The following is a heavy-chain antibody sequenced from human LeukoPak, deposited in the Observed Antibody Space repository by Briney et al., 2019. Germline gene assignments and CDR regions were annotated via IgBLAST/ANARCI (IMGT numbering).Heavy chain of an antibody. D-gene: IGHD2-2*01. CDR2: ISPYTYNT. J-gene: IGHJ5*02. CDR1: GYSFSSFG. CDR3: ARDEKVPTYPNWIDS. Sequence: ASVTVSCKASGYSFSSFGVSWLRQAPGQRLEWMGWISPYTYNTNYAQKFQGRVTLTTDISTNTAYMEVRSLTSDDTAVYYCARDEKVPTYPNWIDSWGQGTLVTVSS. V-gene: IGHV1-18*01.